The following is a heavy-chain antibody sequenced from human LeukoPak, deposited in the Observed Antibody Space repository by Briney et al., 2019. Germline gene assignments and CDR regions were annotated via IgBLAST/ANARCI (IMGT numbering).Heavy chain of an antibody. J-gene: IGHJ1*01. V-gene: IGHV3-15*01. CDR1: GFTFSKVW. CDR2: IKSKTDGGTI. D-gene: IGHD3-22*01. Sequence: GGSLRLSCAASGFTFSKVWMSWVRQAPGKGLEWVGRIKSKTDGGTIDYAARVKGRFTISRDDSKDTLFLQMNSLKTEDTAVYYCTTDLSELDDSGYYAKYFHHWGQGTLVSVSS. CDR3: TTDLSELDDSGYYAKYFHH.